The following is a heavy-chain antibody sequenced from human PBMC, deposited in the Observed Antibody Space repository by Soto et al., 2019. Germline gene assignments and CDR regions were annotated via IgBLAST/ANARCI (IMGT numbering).Heavy chain of an antibody. CDR3: ARLPEPYCSGGSCYSWYYFDS. V-gene: IGHV5-51*01. J-gene: IGHJ4*02. Sequence: GESLKISCKGSGYSFTNYWIGWVRQMPGKGLEWMGIIYPGDSDTRYSPSFQGQVTISADKSISTAYLQWSSLKASDTAMYYCARLPEPYCSGGSCYSWYYFDSWGQGTLVTVSS. D-gene: IGHD2-15*01. CDR1: GYSFTNYW. CDR2: IYPGDSDT.